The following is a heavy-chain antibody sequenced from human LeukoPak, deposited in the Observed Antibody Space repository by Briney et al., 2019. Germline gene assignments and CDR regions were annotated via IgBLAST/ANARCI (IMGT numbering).Heavy chain of an antibody. D-gene: IGHD6-13*01. CDR2: IYYSGST. Sequence: SETLSLTCTVSGSSISSYYWSWIRQPPGKGLEWIGYIYYSGSTNYNPSLKSRVTISVDTSKNQFSLKLSSVTAADTAVYYCARARGSSSPPGAFDIWGQGTMVTVSS. CDR1: GSSISSYY. J-gene: IGHJ3*02. V-gene: IGHV4-59*01. CDR3: ARARGSSSPPGAFDI.